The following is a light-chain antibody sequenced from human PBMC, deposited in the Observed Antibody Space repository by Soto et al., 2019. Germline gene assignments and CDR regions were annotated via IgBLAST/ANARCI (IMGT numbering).Light chain of an antibody. J-gene: IGKJ1*01. CDR2: SAT. V-gene: IGKV3-20*01. CDR1: QSVSTNQ. Sequence: EIVLTQSPGTLSLSPGETATLSCRGSQSVSTNQLAWYQYKRGQAPRLVFHSATTRANALPSRFSASGSGTDLNLTISGLQPEDFALYYCQVYGILPWTFGQGTKVDIK. CDR3: QVYGILPWT.